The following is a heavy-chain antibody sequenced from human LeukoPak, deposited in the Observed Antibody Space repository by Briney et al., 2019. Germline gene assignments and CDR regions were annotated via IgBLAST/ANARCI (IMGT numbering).Heavy chain of an antibody. CDR3: AKVERDIVVVPAAMQYFQH. D-gene: IGHD2-2*01. CDR2: ISGSGGST. CDR1: GFTFSSYA. Sequence: GGSLRLSCAASGFTFSSYAMSWVRQAPGKGLEWVSAISGSGGSTYYADSVKGRFTISRDNSKNTLYLQMNSLRAEDTAVYYCAKVERDIVVVPAAMQYFQHWGQGTLVTVSS. V-gene: IGHV3-23*01. J-gene: IGHJ1*01.